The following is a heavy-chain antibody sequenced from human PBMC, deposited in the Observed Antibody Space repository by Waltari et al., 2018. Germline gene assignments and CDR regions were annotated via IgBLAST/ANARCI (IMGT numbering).Heavy chain of an antibody. V-gene: IGHV3-30*18. J-gene: IGHJ6*02. CDR3: AKDGSSLFYYYGMDV. D-gene: IGHD2-2*01. CDR1: DFTFSRHR. CDR2: RAYDGSNK. Sequence: QVQLVESGGGVVQPGRYLRLSFAASDFTFSRHRMPWVRPAQGTGLEWVAVRAYDGSNKDYADSVKGRFTISRDNSKNTLYLQMNSLRAEDAAVYYCAKDGSSLFYYYGMDVWGQGTTVTVSS.